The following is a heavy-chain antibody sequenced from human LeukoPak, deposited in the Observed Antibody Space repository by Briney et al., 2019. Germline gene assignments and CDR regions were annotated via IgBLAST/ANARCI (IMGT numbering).Heavy chain of an antibody. CDR2: IHSSGGT. J-gene: IGHJ5*02. V-gene: IGHV3-53*01. D-gene: IGHD4-17*01. CDR3: IVFGDSNH. CDR1: GFTGSNNY. Sequence: PGGSLRLSCAASGFTGSNNYMSWVRQAPGKGLEWDSAIHSSGGTYYADSVKGRFTISRDTSKNTLYLQINSLRVEDTAVYYCIVFGDSNHWGQGTLVTVSS.